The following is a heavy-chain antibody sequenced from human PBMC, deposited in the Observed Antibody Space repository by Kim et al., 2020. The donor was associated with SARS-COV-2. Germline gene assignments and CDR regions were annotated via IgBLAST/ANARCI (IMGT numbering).Heavy chain of an antibody. V-gene: IGHV7-4-1*02. CDR2: IKTRTGNP. CDR1: GYDFTTYP. CDR3: ASVV. J-gene: IGHJ3*01. Sequence: ASVKVSCKASGYDFTTYPMNWVRQDPGQGLEWMGWIKTRTGNPEYAQAFTGRFVFSLNASGTTAYLHITNLRAEDTAIYYCASVVWGQGTTVVVSS.